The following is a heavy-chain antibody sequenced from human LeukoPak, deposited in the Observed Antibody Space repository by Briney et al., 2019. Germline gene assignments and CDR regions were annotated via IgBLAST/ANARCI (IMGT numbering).Heavy chain of an antibody. CDR3: AKALMVYYYDSSGYYPALGY. CDR1: GFTFSSYA. V-gene: IGHV3-23*01. D-gene: IGHD3-22*01. Sequence: GGFLKLSCAASGFTFSSYAMSWVRQAPGKGLEWVSAISGSGGSTYYADSVKGRFTISRDNSKNTLYLQMNSLRAEDTAVYYCAKALMVYYYDSSGYYPALGYWGQGTLVTVSS. J-gene: IGHJ4*02. CDR2: ISGSGGST.